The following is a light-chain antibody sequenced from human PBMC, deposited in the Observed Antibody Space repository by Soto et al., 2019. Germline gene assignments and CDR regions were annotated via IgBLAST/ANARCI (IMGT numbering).Light chain of an antibody. V-gene: IGKV1-39*01. Sequence: DIKMTQSPSSLSASVGDSVTITCRASQSITFYLNWYQQKPGRAPNLLIYAASTLQTGVPSRFSGSGSGTDLTLPISILQPEDFANYYCQKSYGTSLTFGGGTKVDIK. CDR2: AAS. CDR3: QKSYGTSLT. CDR1: QSITFY. J-gene: IGKJ4*01.